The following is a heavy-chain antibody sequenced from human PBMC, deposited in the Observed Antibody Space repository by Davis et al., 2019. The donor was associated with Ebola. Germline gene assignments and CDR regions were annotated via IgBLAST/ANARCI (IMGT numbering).Heavy chain of an antibody. D-gene: IGHD2-21*02. Sequence: ASVKVSCKTSGYTFTTYSISWVRQAPGQGLEWMGGISIHNGNANSAQKFQGRVTITSDTSTSTVCMELRSLRSDDTAVYYCARGNSTARFKDLWGRGTLVTVSS. CDR3: ARGNSTARFKDL. CDR2: ISIHNGNA. CDR1: GYTFTTYS. V-gene: IGHV1-18*01. J-gene: IGHJ4*02.